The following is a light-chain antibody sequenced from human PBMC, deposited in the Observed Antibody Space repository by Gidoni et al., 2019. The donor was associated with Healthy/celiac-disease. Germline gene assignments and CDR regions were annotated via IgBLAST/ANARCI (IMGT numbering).Light chain of an antibody. CDR1: ALPTQY. CDR2: KDS. V-gene: IGLV3-25*03. CDR3: QSADSSGTYHV. J-gene: IGLJ1*01. Sequence: SYELTQPPSLSVSPGQTARITCSGDALPTQYAYWYQQKPGQAPVLVIYKDSERPSGIPERFSGSSSGTTVTLTISGVQAEDEADYYCQSADSSGTYHVFGTGTKVTVL.